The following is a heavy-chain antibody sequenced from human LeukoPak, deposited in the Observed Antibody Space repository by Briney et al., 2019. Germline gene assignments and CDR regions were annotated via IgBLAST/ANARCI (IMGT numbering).Heavy chain of an antibody. CDR3: ASGARGNYYYYGIAP. Sequence: SETLSPTCIVAGGSTSSFCWGWTRQPPGKGLEWIGYIYYSGSTNYNPSLKSRVTISVDTSKNQFSLKLSSVTAADTAVYYCASGARGNYYYYGIAPWGQGTTVTVSS. V-gene: IGHV4-59*01. D-gene: IGHD3-16*01. CDR1: GGSTSSFC. J-gene: IGHJ6*02. CDR2: IYYSGST.